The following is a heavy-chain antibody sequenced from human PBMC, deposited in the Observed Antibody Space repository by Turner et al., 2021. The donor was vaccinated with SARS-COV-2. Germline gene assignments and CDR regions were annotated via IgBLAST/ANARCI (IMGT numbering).Heavy chain of an antibody. J-gene: IGHJ4*02. D-gene: IGHD6-19*01. CDR3: ASSANSSGWHY. CDR2: INPNSGGT. Sequence: QVQLVQSGAEGKKPAASAKVACKASGNTFTGDYMHWVRQAPGQEIGWMGWINPNSGGTNYAQKFQGRVTMTRETSNSPVYMELSRLRSDGKAVYYCASSANSSGWHYWGQGTLVTVSS. V-gene: IGHV1-2*02. CDR1: GNTFTGDY.